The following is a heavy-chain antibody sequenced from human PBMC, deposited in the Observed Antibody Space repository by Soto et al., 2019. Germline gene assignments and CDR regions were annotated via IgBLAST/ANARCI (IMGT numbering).Heavy chain of an antibody. J-gene: IGHJ6*02. D-gene: IGHD3-9*01. CDR1: GGSISSSSYY. CDR3: ARHLTRGYDGLYSYYGMDV. CDR2: IYYSGST. V-gene: IGHV4-39*01. Sequence: SETLSLTCTVSGGSISSSSYYWGWIRQPPGKGLEWIGSIYYSGSTYYNPSLKSRVTISVDTSKNQFSLKLSSVTAADTAVYYCARHLTRGYDGLYSYYGMDVWGQGTTVTVSS.